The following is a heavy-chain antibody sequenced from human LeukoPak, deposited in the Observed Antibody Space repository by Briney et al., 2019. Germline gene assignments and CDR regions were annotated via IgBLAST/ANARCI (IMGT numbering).Heavy chain of an antibody. CDR3: ARQGADGGNSWPDFDY. Sequence: GGSLRLSCGASGFSFRTSWLNWVRQAPGKGLEWVSYISSSSSTIYYADSVKGRFTISRDNAKNSLYLQMNSLRAEDTAVYYCARQGADGGNSWPDFDYWGQGTLVTVSS. J-gene: IGHJ4*02. V-gene: IGHV3-48*01. CDR1: GFSFRTSW. D-gene: IGHD4-23*01. CDR2: ISSSSSTI.